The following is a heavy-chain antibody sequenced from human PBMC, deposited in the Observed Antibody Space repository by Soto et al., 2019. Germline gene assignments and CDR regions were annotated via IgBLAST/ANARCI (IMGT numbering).Heavy chain of an antibody. CDR2: ISYDGSNK. CDR3: ARDPLLFPEYSSGWLFDY. V-gene: IGHV3-30-3*01. D-gene: IGHD6-19*01. Sequence: GGSLRLSCAASGFTFSSYAMHWVRQAPGKGLEWVAVISYDGSNKYYADSVKGRFTISRDNSKNTLYLQMNSLRAEDTAVYYCARDPLLFPEYSSGWLFDYWGQGTLVTVSS. J-gene: IGHJ4*02. CDR1: GFTFSSYA.